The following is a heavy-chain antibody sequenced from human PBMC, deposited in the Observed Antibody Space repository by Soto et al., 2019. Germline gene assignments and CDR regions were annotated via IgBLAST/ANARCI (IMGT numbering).Heavy chain of an antibody. D-gene: IGHD2-21*01. J-gene: IGHJ5*02. CDR3: ARHWIAGSSRP. CDR1: GDSISSSSQY. Sequence: KTSETLSLTCSVSGDSISSSSQYWGWIRQPPGKGLEWIGSIHYSGTSYYNPSLKSRVTIFVDTSKNQLSLKLSSVTAADTAVYYCARHWIAGSSRPWGQGTLGTVS. V-gene: IGHV4-39*01. CDR2: IHYSGTS.